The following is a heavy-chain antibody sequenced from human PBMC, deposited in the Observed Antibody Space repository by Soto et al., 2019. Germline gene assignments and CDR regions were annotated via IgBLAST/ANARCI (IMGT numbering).Heavy chain of an antibody. CDR3: ARLQPPRGYSSGCFDY. J-gene: IGHJ4*01. D-gene: IGHD6-19*01. Sequence: SETLSLTCAVSGDPISRGYYWAWIRQPPGKGLEYIGSIYHSGTTYYNPSLMSRITISVDTSKNQFSLKLKSVTAADTAVYYCARLQPPRGYSSGCFDYWGHGALVTVS. CDR1: GDPISRGYY. CDR2: IYHSGTT. V-gene: IGHV4-38-2*01.